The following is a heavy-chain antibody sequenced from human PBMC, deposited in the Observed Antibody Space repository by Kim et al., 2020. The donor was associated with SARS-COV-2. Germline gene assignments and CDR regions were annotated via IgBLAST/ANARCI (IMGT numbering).Heavy chain of an antibody. J-gene: IGHJ6*02. D-gene: IGHD3-16*01. CDR2: ISYDGNNK. CDR1: GFTFSDYA. CDR3: AREGHLGRMDV. V-gene: IGHV3-30-3*01. Sequence: GGSLRLSCAASGFTFSDYAMHWVRQAPGKGLEWVAVISYDGNNKYYADSVKGRFTLSRDNSKDTLYLDMNSLRPDDTAVYCCAREGHLGRMDVWGQGTTVTFSS.